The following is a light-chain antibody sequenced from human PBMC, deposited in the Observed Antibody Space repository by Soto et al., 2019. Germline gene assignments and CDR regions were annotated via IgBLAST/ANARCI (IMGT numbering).Light chain of an antibody. V-gene: IGKV1-5*01. CDR2: DAS. Sequence: DIQVTQSPPTLSASVGDRVTITCRASQTISTWMAWYQQKPGKAPKLLVYDASTLQSGVASRFSGSGSGTEFTLIISRLEPEDFAVYYCQQYGSSPLITFGQGTRLEIK. CDR1: QTISTW. CDR3: QQYGSSPLIT. J-gene: IGKJ5*01.